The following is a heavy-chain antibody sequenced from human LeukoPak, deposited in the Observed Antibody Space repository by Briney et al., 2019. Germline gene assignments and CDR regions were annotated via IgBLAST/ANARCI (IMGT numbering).Heavy chain of an antibody. V-gene: IGHV3-23*01. J-gene: IGHJ6*02. Sequence: GGSLRLSCAASGFTFSSYAMSWVRQAPGKGLEWVSAISGSGGKTYYADSVKGRFTISIDNSKNTLYLQMNSLRAEATAVYYCAKGTGTVTTGYYYYGMDVWGQGTTVIVSS. CDR2: ISGSGGKT. CDR1: GFTFSSYA. D-gene: IGHD4-17*01. CDR3: AKGTGTVTTGYYYYGMDV.